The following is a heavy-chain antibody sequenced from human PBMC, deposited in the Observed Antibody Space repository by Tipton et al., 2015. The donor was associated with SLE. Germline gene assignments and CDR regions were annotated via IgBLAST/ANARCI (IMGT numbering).Heavy chain of an antibody. D-gene: IGHD2-15*01. V-gene: IGHV3-23*01. Sequence: SLRLSCAASGFTFSSYAMTWVRQAPGKGLEWASSIGSGGIDTHYADSVKGRFTVSRDNSKNTLYLHMNSLNAEDTAEYYCSKEGAWSFDYWGQGTLVTVSS. J-gene: IGHJ4*02. CDR1: GFTFSSYA. CDR3: SKEGAWSFDY. CDR2: IGSGGIDT.